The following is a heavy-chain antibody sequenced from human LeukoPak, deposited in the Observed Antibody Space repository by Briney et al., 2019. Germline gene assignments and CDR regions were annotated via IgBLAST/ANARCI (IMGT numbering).Heavy chain of an antibody. Sequence: GGSLRLSCAASGFTFSSYWMDWVRQAPGKGLVWVSRINTDGSSTIYASSVKGRFTISRDNSKDTLYLQMNNLGAEDTAVYYCAKDLELAPFDYWGQGTLVTVSS. V-gene: IGHV3-74*01. CDR1: GFTFSSYW. CDR2: INTDGSST. J-gene: IGHJ4*02. D-gene: IGHD1-26*01. CDR3: AKDLELAPFDY.